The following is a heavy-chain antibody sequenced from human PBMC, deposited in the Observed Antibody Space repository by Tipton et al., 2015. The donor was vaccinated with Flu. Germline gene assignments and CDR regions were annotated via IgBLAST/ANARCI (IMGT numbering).Heavy chain of an antibody. V-gene: IGHV4-4*07. J-gene: IGHJ4*02. CDR3: ARGSGSGTFMIFDF. CDR1: GYSLSSYY. Sequence: TLSLTCTVSGYSLSSYYWSWIRQPAGKGLEWIGRIYTSGGSKYNPSLRGRLTMSVDASKKEFSLKLSSVTAADTAVYYCARGSGSGTFMIFDFWGQGTLATVSS. D-gene: IGHD3-10*01. CDR2: IYTSGGS.